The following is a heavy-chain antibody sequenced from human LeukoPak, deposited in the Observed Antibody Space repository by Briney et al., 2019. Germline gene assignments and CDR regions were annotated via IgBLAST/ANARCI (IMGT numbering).Heavy chain of an antibody. CDR1: GFTVRNYY. Sequence: GSLRLSCAASGFTVRNYYMSWVRQAPGKGLEWIGEINHSGSTSYNPSLKSRVTIALDTSKNQFSLKVSSVTAADTAVYYCARGPGWTITARPLDQWGQGTLVTVSS. J-gene: IGHJ4*02. D-gene: IGHD6-6*01. CDR3: ARGPGWTITARPLDQ. CDR2: INHSGST. V-gene: IGHV4-34*01.